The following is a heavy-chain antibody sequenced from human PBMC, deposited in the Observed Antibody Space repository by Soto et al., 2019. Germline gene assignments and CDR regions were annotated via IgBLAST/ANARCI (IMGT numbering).Heavy chain of an antibody. D-gene: IGHD3-22*01. CDR1: GYTFTSYG. CDR2: ISAYNGNT. CDR3: ARQKYYYDTSGYFMPDY. J-gene: IGHJ4*02. V-gene: IGHV1-18*04. Sequence: GASVKVSCKASGYTFTSYGISWVRQAPERGLEWMGWISAYNGNTNYPQKFQGRVTMTTDTSTSTAYMELRSLRSDDTAVYYCARQKYYYDTSGYFMPDYWGRGTQVTVSS.